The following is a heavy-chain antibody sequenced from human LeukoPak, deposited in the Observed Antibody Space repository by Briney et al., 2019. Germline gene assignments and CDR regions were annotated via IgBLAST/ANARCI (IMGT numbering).Heavy chain of an antibody. J-gene: IGHJ5*02. CDR3: ATDDKYAPSS. D-gene: IGHD2-2*01. Sequence: GGPLRLSRAASGFTFSPLWMHWVRQAPGEGLMWVSHIINDGSYTTYADSVKGRFTISRDNAKNTVYLQMNSLRAEDTAVYYCATDDKYAPSSWGQGTLVTVSS. CDR2: IINDGSYT. V-gene: IGHV3-74*01. CDR1: GFTFSPLW.